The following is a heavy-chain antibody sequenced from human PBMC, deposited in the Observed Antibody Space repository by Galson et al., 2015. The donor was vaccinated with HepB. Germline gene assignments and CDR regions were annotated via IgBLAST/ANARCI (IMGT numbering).Heavy chain of an antibody. Sequence: SVKVSCKASGYTFTSYAMSWVRQAPGQGLEWMGWINTNTGNPTYAQGFTGRFVFSLDTSVSTAYLQISSLKAEDTAVYYCARDTVLWFGEYGMDVWGQGTTVTVSS. D-gene: IGHD3-10*01. CDR3: ARDTVLWFGEYGMDV. CDR1: GYTFTSYA. J-gene: IGHJ6*02. CDR2: INTNTGNP. V-gene: IGHV7-4-1*02.